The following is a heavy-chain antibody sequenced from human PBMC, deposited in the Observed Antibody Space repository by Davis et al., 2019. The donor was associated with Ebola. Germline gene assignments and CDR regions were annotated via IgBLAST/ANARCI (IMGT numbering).Heavy chain of an antibody. D-gene: IGHD2-2*01. V-gene: IGHV1-3*01. J-gene: IGHJ5*02. CDR3: GRGGVVGAAIVNWFDP. Sequence: SVTVSCKASGYTFTSYAMHWVRQAPGQRLEWMGWINAGNGNTKYSQNFQGRVTITSDTSENTAHMELSSLGSEATAVYCCGRGGVVGAAIVNWFDPWGQGTLVTVSS. CDR1: GYTFTSYA. CDR2: INAGNGNT.